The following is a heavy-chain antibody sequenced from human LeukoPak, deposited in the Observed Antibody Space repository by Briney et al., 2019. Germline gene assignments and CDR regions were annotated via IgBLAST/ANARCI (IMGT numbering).Heavy chain of an antibody. CDR2: INPNSGGT. Sequence: GASVKVSCKASGCTFTGYYMHWVRQAPGQGLEWMGWINPNSGGTNYAQKFQGRVTMTRDTSISTAYMELSRLRSDDTAVYYCAREPSITMVRGVKWFDPWGQGTLVTVSS. CDR1: GCTFTGYY. D-gene: IGHD3-10*01. J-gene: IGHJ5*02. V-gene: IGHV1-2*02. CDR3: AREPSITMVRGVKWFDP.